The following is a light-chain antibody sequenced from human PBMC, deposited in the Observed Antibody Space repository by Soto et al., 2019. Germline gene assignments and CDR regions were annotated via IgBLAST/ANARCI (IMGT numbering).Light chain of an antibody. CDR3: QQLNSYSVVT. J-gene: IGKJ3*01. V-gene: IGKV1-9*01. CDR2: GAS. Sequence: DIQLTQSPSFLSASVGDRVTITCRASQDISSYLAWYQQKPGKAPNLLIVGASSLQSGVPSRFSGSGSGTKFTLTISSLQHEDFATYYCQQLNSYSVVTCGPGTKVDI. CDR1: QDISSY.